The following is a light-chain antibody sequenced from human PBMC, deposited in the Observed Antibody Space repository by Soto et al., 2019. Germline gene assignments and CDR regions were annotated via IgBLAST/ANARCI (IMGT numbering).Light chain of an antibody. CDR2: NTN. J-gene: IGLJ3*02. V-gene: IGLV8-61*01. CDR3: LLYMGSGTWV. Sequence: QAVVTQAPSFSVSPGRTVTLTCGVSSGSVSTSYYPSWYQQTPGKAPRTLIYNTNTRSSGVPDRFSGSILGNKAALTIAGAQADDESDYYCLLYMGSGTWVFGGGTKLTVL. CDR1: SGSVSTSYY.